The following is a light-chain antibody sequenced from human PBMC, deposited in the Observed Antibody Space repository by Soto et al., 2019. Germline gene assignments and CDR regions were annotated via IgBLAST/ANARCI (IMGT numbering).Light chain of an antibody. CDR1: QSISSL. CDR2: KAS. Sequence: DIQMTQSPSTLSASVGDRVTITCRASQSISSLLAWYQQKPGKAPNLLIYKASTLESGVPSRFSGSGSGTEFTHTISSLRPDDFATYYCQEYNIYWTFGQGTKVEIK. V-gene: IGKV1-5*03. CDR3: QEYNIYWT. J-gene: IGKJ1*01.